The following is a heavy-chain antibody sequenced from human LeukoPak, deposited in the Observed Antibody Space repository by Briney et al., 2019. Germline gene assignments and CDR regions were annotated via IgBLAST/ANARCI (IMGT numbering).Heavy chain of an antibody. V-gene: IGHV1-8*01. CDR2: MNPNSDNT. CDR3: ARVYCSGGSCYGIDF. J-gene: IGHJ4*02. Sequence: ASVKVSCKASGYTFTSYDINWVRQATGQGLEWMGWMNPNSDNTGYAQKFQGRVTMVRNTSINTAYMELSSLRSEDTAVYYCARVYCSGGSCYGIDFWGQGTLVTVSS. D-gene: IGHD2-15*01. CDR1: GYTFTSYD.